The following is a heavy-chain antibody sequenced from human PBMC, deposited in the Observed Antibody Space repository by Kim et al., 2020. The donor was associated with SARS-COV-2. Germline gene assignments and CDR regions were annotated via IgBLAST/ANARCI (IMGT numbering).Heavy chain of an antibody. V-gene: IGHV1-8*01. CDR2: MNPNSGNT. CDR3: ARGNYGGRGFRYYYYYGMDV. CDR1: GYTFTSYD. Sequence: ASVKVSCKASGYTFTSYDINWVRQATGQGLEWMGWMNPNSGNTGYAQKFQGRVTMTRNTSISTAYMELSSLRSEDTAVYYCARGNYGGRGFRYYYYYGMDVWGQGTTVTVSS. J-gene: IGHJ6*02. D-gene: IGHD4-17*01.